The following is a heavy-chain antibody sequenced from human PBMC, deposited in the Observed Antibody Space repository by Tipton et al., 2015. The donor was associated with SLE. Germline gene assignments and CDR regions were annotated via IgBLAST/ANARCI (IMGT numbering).Heavy chain of an antibody. CDR2: IGAST. CDR3: VRIGSDDGDYVRFGLDV. D-gene: IGHD4-17*01. J-gene: IGHJ6*02. V-gene: IGHV3-23*01. Sequence: SLRLSCVASGFHFNSFSISWARQAPGKGLEWVSTIGASTYYADSVKGRFTISRDNSKNSVFLQMSSLRVEDTAEYYCVRIGSDDGDYVRFGLDVWGQGTTVIVSS. CDR1: GFHFNSFS.